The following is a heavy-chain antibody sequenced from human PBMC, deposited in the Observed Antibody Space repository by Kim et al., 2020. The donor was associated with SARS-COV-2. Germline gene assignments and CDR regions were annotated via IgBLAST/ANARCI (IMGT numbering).Heavy chain of an antibody. CDR1: GFTFSSYS. CDR3: ARDLPDYGGNSEDY. CDR2: ISSSSSYI. Sequence: GGSLRLSCAASGFTFSSYSMNWVRQAPGKGLEWVSSISSSSSYIYYADSVKGRFTISRDNAKNSLYLQKNSLRAEDTAVYYCARDLPDYGGNSEDYWGQGTLVTVSS. V-gene: IGHV3-21*01. D-gene: IGHD4-17*01. J-gene: IGHJ4*02.